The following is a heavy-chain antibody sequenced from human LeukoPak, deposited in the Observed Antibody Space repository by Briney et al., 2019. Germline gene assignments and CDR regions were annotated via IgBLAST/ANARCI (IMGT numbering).Heavy chain of an antibody. CDR1: GFIFSSYA. J-gene: IGHJ4*02. CDR3: ARDSLNALDY. Sequence: PGRSLRLSCAASGFIFSSYAMHWVRQAPGKGLEWVAVISYDGSNKYYADSVKGRFTISRDNSKNTLYLQMNSLRPEDTALYHCARDSLNALDYWGQGTLVTVSS. CDR2: ISYDGSNK. D-gene: IGHD2-8*01. V-gene: IGHV3-30-3*01.